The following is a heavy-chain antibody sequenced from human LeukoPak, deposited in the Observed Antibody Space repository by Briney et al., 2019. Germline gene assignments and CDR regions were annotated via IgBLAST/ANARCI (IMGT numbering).Heavy chain of an antibody. CDR2: INWSGGST. Sequence: GGSLRLSWTASGFAFDEHCMSWVSQVPGKGLEWVSGINWSGGSTGYADPLRGRFTISKDNAKNSLYLQMDSLRAEDTALYYCARAPITSPFYFDYWGQGTLVTVSS. D-gene: IGHD2-2*01. V-gene: IGHV3-20*04. CDR1: GFAFDEHC. CDR3: ARAPITSPFYFDY. J-gene: IGHJ4*02.